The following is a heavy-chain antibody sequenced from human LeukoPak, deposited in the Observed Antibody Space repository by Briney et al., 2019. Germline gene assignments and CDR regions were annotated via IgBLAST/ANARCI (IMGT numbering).Heavy chain of an antibody. D-gene: IGHD3-3*01. Sequence: GGSLRLSCAASGFTFSSYSMNWVRQAPGKGLEWVSSISSSSSYIYYADSVKGRFTISRDNAKNSLYLQMNSLRAEDTAVYYCARAHPYDFWSGDYWGQGTLVTVSS. CDR2: ISSSSSYI. CDR1: GFTFSSYS. V-gene: IGHV3-21*01. CDR3: ARAHPYDFWSGDY. J-gene: IGHJ4*02.